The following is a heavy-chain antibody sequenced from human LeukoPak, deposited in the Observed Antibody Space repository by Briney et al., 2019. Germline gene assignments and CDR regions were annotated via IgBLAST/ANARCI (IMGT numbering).Heavy chain of an antibody. CDR3: ARGPVRGYSYLYMDV. D-gene: IGHD5-12*01. Sequence: PSETLSLTCTVSGGSISSHYWSWIRQPPGKGLEWIGYIHYSGSTNYNPSLKSRVTISVDTSKNQFSLKLSSVTAADTAVYYCARGPVRGYSYLYMDVWGKGTTVTVSS. J-gene: IGHJ6*03. V-gene: IGHV4-59*11. CDR2: IHYSGST. CDR1: GGSISSHY.